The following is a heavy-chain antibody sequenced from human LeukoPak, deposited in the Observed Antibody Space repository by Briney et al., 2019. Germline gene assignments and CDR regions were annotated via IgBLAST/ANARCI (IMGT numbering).Heavy chain of an antibody. CDR3: ARTKQWLVRSNWYFDL. J-gene: IGHJ2*01. CDR2: INPNSGGT. Sequence: ASVKVSCKASGYTFTSYYMHWVRQAPGQGLEWMGWINPNSGGTNYAQKFQGRVTMTRDTSISTAYMELSRLRSDDTAVYYCARTKQWLVRSNWYFDLWGRGTLVTVSS. V-gene: IGHV1-2*02. D-gene: IGHD6-19*01. CDR1: GYTFTSYY.